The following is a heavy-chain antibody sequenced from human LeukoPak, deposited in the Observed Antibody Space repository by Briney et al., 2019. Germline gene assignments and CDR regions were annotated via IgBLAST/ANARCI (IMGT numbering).Heavy chain of an antibody. CDR3: AKLSGYYDSSGYFDY. Sequence: GGSLRLSCAASRFTFSRFWMSWVRQAPGKGLEWVSAISGSGGSTYYADSVKGRFTISRDNSKNTLYLQMNSLRAEDTAVYYCAKLSGYYDSSGYFDYWGQGTLVPVSS. CDR1: RFTFSRFW. D-gene: IGHD3-22*01. V-gene: IGHV3-23*01. CDR2: ISGSGGST. J-gene: IGHJ4*02.